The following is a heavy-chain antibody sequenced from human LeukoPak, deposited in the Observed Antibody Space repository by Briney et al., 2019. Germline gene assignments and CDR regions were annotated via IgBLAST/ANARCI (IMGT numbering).Heavy chain of an antibody. J-gene: IGHJ3*02. CDR1: GGSISSGGYY. D-gene: IGHD4-23*01. CDR2: IYHSGST. Sequence: SETLSLTCTVSGGSISSGGYYWSWIRQPPGKGLEWIGYIYHSGSTYYNPSLKSRVTISVDRSKNQFSLKLSSVTAADTAVYYCATTVGAPSPDDAFDIWGQGTMVTVSS. CDR3: ATTVGAPSPDDAFDI. V-gene: IGHV4-30-2*01.